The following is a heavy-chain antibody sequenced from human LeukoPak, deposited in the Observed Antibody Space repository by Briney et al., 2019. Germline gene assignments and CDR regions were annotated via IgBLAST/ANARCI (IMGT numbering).Heavy chain of an antibody. V-gene: IGHV1-2*04. CDR3: ARVTDYGSGSLAFDI. CDR2: VNLNNGGT. CDR1: GYTFTSYD. D-gene: IGHD3-10*01. Sequence: ASVKVSCKASGYTFTSYDINWVRQATGQGLVWMGWVNLNNGGTNYVQKFQGWVTMTRDTSISTAYMELSRLKSDDTAVYYCARVTDYGSGSLAFDIWGQGTTVIVSS. J-gene: IGHJ3*02.